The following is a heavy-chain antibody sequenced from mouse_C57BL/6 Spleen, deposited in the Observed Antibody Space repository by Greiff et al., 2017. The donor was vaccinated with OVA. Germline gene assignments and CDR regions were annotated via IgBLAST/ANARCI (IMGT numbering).Heavy chain of an antibody. CDR3: ARSLTGPVDY. CDR1: GYTFTSSW. CDR2: IDTNSGGT. J-gene: IGHJ2*01. Sequence: VQLQQPGAELVKPGDSVKLSCKASGYTFTSSWLPWVKRRPGRGLEWIGRIDTNSGGTKYNEKFKSKATLTVDKPSSTAYLQLSSLTSEDSAVYYCARSLTGPVDYWGQGTTLTVSS. V-gene: IGHV1-72*01. D-gene: IGHD4-1*01.